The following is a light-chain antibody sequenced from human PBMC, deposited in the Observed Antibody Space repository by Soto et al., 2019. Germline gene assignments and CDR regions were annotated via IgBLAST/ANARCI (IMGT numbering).Light chain of an antibody. V-gene: IGKV3-15*01. CDR1: QSVTNS. CDR3: QQYHKWPPST. J-gene: IGKJ1*01. Sequence: IVMTQSPATLSVSPGERATLSCRASQSVTNSLAWYQQKPGQAPRLLIYDASTRGTGVPARFSGSGSGTEFSLTISSLQSEDSAVYYCQQYHKWPPSTFGQGTKVDIK. CDR2: DAS.